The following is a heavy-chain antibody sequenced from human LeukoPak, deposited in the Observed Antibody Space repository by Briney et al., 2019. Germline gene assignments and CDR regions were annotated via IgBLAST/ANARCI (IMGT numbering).Heavy chain of an antibody. CDR2: ISYDGSNK. Sequence: PGGSLRLSCAASGFTFSSYGMHWVRQAPGKGLEWVAVISYDGSNKYYADSVKGRFTISRDNSKNTLYLQMNSLRAEDTAVYYCAKDGGGYSIGWRYYYYYYGMDVWGQGTTVTVSS. J-gene: IGHJ6*02. V-gene: IGHV3-30*18. D-gene: IGHD6-19*01. CDR1: GFTFSSYG. CDR3: AKDGGGYSIGWRYYYYYYGMDV.